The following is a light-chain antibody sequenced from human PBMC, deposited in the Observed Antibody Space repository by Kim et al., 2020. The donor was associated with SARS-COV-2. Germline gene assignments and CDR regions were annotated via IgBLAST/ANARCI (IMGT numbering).Light chain of an antibody. Sequence: ATINCKYSQSVLYSSNNQNYLAWYQQKPGQPPKLLIYWASTRESGVPDRFSGSGSGTDFTLTISSLQAEDVAVYYCQQYYSTPPTFGGGTKVDIK. CDR2: WAS. J-gene: IGKJ4*01. V-gene: IGKV4-1*01. CDR3: QQYYSTPPT. CDR1: QSVLYSSNNQNY.